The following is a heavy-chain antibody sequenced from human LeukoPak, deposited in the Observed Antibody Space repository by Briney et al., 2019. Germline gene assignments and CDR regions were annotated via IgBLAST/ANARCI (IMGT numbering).Heavy chain of an antibody. CDR2: IYYSGST. J-gene: IGHJ4*02. Sequence: PSETLSLTCTVSGGSISSYYWSWIRQPPGKGLEWIGYIYYSGSTNYNPSLKGRVTISVDTSKNQFSLKLSSVTAADTAVYYCARGCRRSYGSGSYSNQYYFDYWGQGTLVTVSS. CDR3: ARGCRRSYGSGSYSNQYYFDY. CDR1: GGSISSYY. D-gene: IGHD3-10*01. V-gene: IGHV4-59*12.